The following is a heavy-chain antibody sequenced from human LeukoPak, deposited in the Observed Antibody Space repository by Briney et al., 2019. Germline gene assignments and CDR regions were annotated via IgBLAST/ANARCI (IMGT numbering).Heavy chain of an antibody. V-gene: IGHV4-59*01. CDR3: ARGGSDYYNWFDP. D-gene: IGHD4-17*01. Sequence: SETLSLTCTVSGGSISNYYWSWIRQPPGKGLEWIGYIYYNENTNYNPSLKSRVTISVDTSKNQFSLKLSSVTAADTAVYYCARGGSDYYNWFDPWGQGILVTVSS. J-gene: IGHJ5*02. CDR2: IYYNENT. CDR1: GGSISNYY.